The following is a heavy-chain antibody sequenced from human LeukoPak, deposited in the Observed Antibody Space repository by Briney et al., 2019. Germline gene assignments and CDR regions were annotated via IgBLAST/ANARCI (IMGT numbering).Heavy chain of an antibody. V-gene: IGHV3-64*01. CDR2: ISSNGGSI. CDR3: AKDLNRRYFDWLD. J-gene: IGHJ4*02. D-gene: IGHD3-9*01. CDR1: GFTFSDYA. Sequence: GGSLRLSCGASGFTFSDYAMHWVRQAPGKELEYVSAISSNGGSIHYANSVKGRFTISRDNSKNTLYLQMDSLRAEDMAVYYCAKDLNRRYFDWLDWGQGTLVTVSS.